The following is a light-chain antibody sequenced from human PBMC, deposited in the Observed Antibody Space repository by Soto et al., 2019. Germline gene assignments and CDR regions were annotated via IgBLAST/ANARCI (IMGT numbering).Light chain of an antibody. J-gene: IGKJ2*01. CDR2: AAS. V-gene: IGKV3-20*01. CDR1: QNVNSSY. CDR3: HQNYISPPT. Sequence: TQSPCSLSVSAGERATLTCRASQNVNSSYLAWYQQKPGKAPRLLIYAASRRDSGIPNRFSGSGSGTDFTLTISNLQPEDFAMYYCHQNYISPPTFGQGTKVDI.